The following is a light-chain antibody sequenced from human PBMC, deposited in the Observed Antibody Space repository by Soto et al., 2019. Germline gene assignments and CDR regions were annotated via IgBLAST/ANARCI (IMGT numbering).Light chain of an antibody. CDR1: QSVDIS. J-gene: IGKJ1*01. Sequence: EIVMTQSPATLSVSPGERATLSCRASQSVDISLAWYQQKPGQAPRLLIYGASTRATGIPDRFSGSGSGTDFTLTISRLEPEDFAVYYCQQYGSSPKTFGQGTKVDIK. CDR2: GAS. V-gene: IGKV3-20*01. CDR3: QQYGSSPKT.